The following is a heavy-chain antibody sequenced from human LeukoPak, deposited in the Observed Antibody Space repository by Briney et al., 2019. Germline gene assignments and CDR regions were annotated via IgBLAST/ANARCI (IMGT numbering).Heavy chain of an antibody. CDR3: AGTDQLLYPYYFDY. J-gene: IGHJ4*02. CDR2: ISGSGGST. D-gene: IGHD2-2*02. V-gene: IGHV3-23*01. CDR1: GFTFSSYA. Sequence: GGSLRLSCAASGFTFSSYAMSWVRQAPGKGLEWVSAISGSGGSTYYADSVKGRLTISRDNSKDTLYLQMNSLRAEDTAVYYCAGTDQLLYPYYFDYWGQGTLVTVSS.